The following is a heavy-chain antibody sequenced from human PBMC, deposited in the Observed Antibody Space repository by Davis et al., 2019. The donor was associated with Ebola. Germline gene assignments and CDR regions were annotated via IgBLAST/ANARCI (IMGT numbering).Heavy chain of an antibody. CDR2: ISYDGSNK. D-gene: IGHD6-13*01. CDR3: ARDRWDSSWYGVYYYYYGMDV. V-gene: IGHV3-30-3*01. CDR1: GFTFSSYA. J-gene: IGHJ6*02. Sequence: GESLKISCAASGFTFSSYAMHWVRQAPGKGLEWVAVISYDGSNKYYADSVKGRFTISRDNSKNTLYLQMNSLRAEDTAVYYCARDRWDSSWYGVYYYYYGMDVWGQGTTVTVSS.